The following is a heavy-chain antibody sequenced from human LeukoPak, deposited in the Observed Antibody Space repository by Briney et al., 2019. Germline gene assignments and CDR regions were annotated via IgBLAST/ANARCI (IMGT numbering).Heavy chain of an antibody. D-gene: IGHD5-24*01. CDR2: MKGDGSEI. CDR3: AREATIKAYNFDY. CDR1: GFTFSSYS. V-gene: IGHV3-7*01. Sequence: GGSLRLSCAASGFTFSSYSMKWVRQAPGKGLEWVANMKGDGSEIYYLDSVRGRFAISRDNAQNSLYLQMNNLRVEDTAVYYCAREATIKAYNFDYWGQGTLVTVSS. J-gene: IGHJ4*02.